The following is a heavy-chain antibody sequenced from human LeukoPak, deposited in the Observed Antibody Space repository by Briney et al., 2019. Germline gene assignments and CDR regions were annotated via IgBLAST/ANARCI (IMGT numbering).Heavy chain of an antibody. J-gene: IGHJ3*02. Sequence: SETLSLICAVYGGSFSGYYWSWIRQPPGKGLEWIGEINHSGSTNYNPSLKSRVTISVDTSKNQFSLKLSSVTAADTAVYYCASGPGAFDIWGQGTMVTVSS. V-gene: IGHV4-34*01. CDR1: GGSFSGYY. CDR3: ASGPGAFDI. CDR2: INHSGST.